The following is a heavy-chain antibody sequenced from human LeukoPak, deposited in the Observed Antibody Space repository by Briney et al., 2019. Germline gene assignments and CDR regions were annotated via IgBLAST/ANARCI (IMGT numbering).Heavy chain of an antibody. D-gene: IGHD3-16*01. J-gene: IGHJ4*02. CDR3: ARGGARHPYYFDY. Sequence: PSETLSLTCTVSGGSISSYYWSWLRQPPGKGLEYIGYIYYSGSTNYNPSLKSRVTISVDTSKNQFSLKLSSVTAADTAVYYCARGGARHPYYFDYWGQGTLVTVSS. CDR1: GGSISSYY. CDR2: IYYSGST. V-gene: IGHV4-59*01.